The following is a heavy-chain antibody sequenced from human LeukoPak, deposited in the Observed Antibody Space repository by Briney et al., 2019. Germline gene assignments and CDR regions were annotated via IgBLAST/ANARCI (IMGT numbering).Heavy chain of an antibody. CDR2: IGGSGGAT. D-gene: IGHD2-15*01. Sequence: SGGSLRLSCAASGFAFSSYVLSWVRQAPGKGLKWVSAIGGSGGATYYADSVKGRFTISRDNAKNSLYLQMNSLRAEDTALYYCAKGGVVVAAKDYYGMDVWGQGTTVTVSS. CDR3: AKGGVVVAAKDYYGMDV. CDR1: GFAFSSYV. J-gene: IGHJ6*02. V-gene: IGHV3-23*01.